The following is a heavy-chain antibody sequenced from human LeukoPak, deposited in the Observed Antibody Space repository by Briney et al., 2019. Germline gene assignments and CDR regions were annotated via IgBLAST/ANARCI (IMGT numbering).Heavy chain of an antibody. Sequence: PGRSQRLSCAASGFTFSTYGMHWVRQAPGKGLEWVAVISYDGSDKYYADSVKGRFTISRDNSKNTLYLQMNSLRAEDTAVYYCAKDDRQWLSWGMGGPFDIWGQGTMVTVSS. CDR2: ISYDGSDK. D-gene: IGHD6-19*01. J-gene: IGHJ3*02. CDR1: GFTFSTYG. V-gene: IGHV3-30*18. CDR3: AKDDRQWLSWGMGGPFDI.